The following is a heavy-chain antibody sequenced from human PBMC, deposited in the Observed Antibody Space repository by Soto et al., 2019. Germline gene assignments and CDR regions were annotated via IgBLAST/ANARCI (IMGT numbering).Heavy chain of an antibody. J-gene: IGHJ4*02. V-gene: IGHV4-4*07. CDR2: IFSSGST. D-gene: IGHD5-12*01. Sequence: SETLALTCTFSGGSINTFYLRLVRQPAGKGLEWIGRIFSSGSTSFNPSLESRVAMSVDTSKNHFSLNLSSVTAADMAVYYCAREGSYSAYNFAHGIQLWSFDFWGQGALVTVSS. CDR3: AREGSYSAYNFAHGIQLWSFDF. CDR1: GGSINTFY.